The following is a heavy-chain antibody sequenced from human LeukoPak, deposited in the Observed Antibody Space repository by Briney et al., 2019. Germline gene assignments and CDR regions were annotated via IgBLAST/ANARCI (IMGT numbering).Heavy chain of an antibody. CDR2: INHSGST. V-gene: IGHV4-34*01. CDR1: GGSFSGYY. J-gene: IGHJ6*04. CDR3: AGPYCSGGSCYSVYYYYGMDV. Sequence: SETLSLTCAVYGGSFSGYYWSWIRQPPGKGLGWIGEINHSGSTNYNPSLKSRVTISVDTSKNQFSLKLSSVTAADTAVYYCAGPYCSGGSCYSVYYYYGMDVWGKGTTVTVSS. D-gene: IGHD2-15*01.